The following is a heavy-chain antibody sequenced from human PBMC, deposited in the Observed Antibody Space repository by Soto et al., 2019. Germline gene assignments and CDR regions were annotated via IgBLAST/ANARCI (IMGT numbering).Heavy chain of an antibody. CDR3: ARPHDILTGVQSRIDY. CDR2: ISYDGSNK. D-gene: IGHD3-9*01. Sequence: QVQLVESGGGVVQPGRSLRLSCAASGFTFSSYAMHWVRQAPGKGLEWVAVISYDGSNKYYADSVKGRFTIYRDNSKNTLYLQMNSLRAEDTAVYYCARPHDILTGVQSRIDYWGQGTLVTVSS. CDR1: GFTFSSYA. J-gene: IGHJ4*02. V-gene: IGHV3-30-3*01.